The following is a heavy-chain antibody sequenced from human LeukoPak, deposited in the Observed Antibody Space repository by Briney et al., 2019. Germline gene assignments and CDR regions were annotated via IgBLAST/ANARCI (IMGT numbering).Heavy chain of an antibody. V-gene: IGHV5-51*01. D-gene: IGHD2-21*02. J-gene: IGHJ4*02. CDR2: IYPGDSDT. CDR3: ARLPPWGGDCNSFDY. Sequence: GESLKISCKGSGYSFTSYWIGWVRQMPGKGLEWMGIIYPGDSDTRYSPSFQGQVTISADKSISTAYLQWSSLKASDTAMYYCARLPPWGGDCNSFDYWGQGTQVTVSS. CDR1: GYSFTSYW.